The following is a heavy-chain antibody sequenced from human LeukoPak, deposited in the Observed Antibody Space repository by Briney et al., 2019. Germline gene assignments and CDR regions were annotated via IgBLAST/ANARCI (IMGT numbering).Heavy chain of an antibody. V-gene: IGHV3-7*01. CDR3: ARIGYSSSSFDY. CDR1: GFTFSNYW. CDR2: IKQDGSVK. J-gene: IGHJ4*02. Sequence: GGSLRLSCAASGFTFSNYWMSWVRQAPGRGLEWVANIKQDGSVKYYVDSVKGRFTISRDNAKNSLYLQMNSLRAEDTAFYYCARIGYSSSSFDYWGQGILVTVSS. D-gene: IGHD2-15*01.